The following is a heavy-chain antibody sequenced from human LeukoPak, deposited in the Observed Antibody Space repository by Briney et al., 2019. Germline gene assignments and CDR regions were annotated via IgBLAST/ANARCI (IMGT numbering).Heavy chain of an antibody. CDR2: IKKDGSET. CDR1: GFIVSSNY. CDR3: VAGAGWLPDF. D-gene: IGHD3-10*01. V-gene: IGHV3-7*01. Sequence: GGSLRLSCAASGFIVSSNYMSWVRQAPGRGLEWVAKIKKDGSETKYVDSVKGRFTISRDNAKNSLYLHLNGLRVEDTALYYCVAGAGWLPDFWGQGTLVTLSS. J-gene: IGHJ4*02.